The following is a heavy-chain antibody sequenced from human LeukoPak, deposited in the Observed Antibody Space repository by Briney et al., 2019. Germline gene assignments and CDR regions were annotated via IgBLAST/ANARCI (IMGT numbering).Heavy chain of an antibody. V-gene: IGHV4-30-2*01. Sequence: PSQTLSLTCTVSGGSISSGGYYWSWIRQPPGKGLEWIGYIYHSGSTYYNPSLKSRVTISVDRSKNQFSLKLSSVTAADTAVYYCARRLLTYYDFWSGLDAFDIWGQGTMVTVSS. J-gene: IGHJ3*02. CDR3: ARRLLTYYDFWSGLDAFDI. D-gene: IGHD3-3*01. CDR1: GGSISSGGYY. CDR2: IYHSGST.